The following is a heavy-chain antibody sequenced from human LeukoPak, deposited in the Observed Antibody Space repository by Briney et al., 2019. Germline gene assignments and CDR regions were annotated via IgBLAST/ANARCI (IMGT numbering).Heavy chain of an antibody. Sequence: SETLSLTCTVSGGSISSYYWSWVRQPPGKGLEWIGYIYYSGSTNYNPSLKSRVTISVDTSKNQFSLKLSSVTAADTAVYYCARDNIVYYDSSGYYRYYYYYGMDVWGQGTTVTVSS. CDR2: IYYSGST. CDR3: ARDNIVYYDSSGYYRYYYYYGMDV. CDR1: GGSISSYY. V-gene: IGHV4-59*01. D-gene: IGHD3-22*01. J-gene: IGHJ6*02.